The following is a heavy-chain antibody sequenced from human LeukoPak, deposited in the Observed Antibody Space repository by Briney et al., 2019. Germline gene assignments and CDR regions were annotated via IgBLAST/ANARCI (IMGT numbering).Heavy chain of an antibody. CDR3: AKGFRNYYDSSGYFYFDY. V-gene: IGHV3-23*01. Sequence: GGSLRLSCAASGFTFSSYGMSWVRQAPERGLEWVSAISGSGGSTYYADSVKGRFTISRDNSKNTLYLQMNSLRAEDTAVYYCAKGFRNYYDSSGYFYFDYWGQGTLVTVSS. J-gene: IGHJ4*02. CDR1: GFTFSSYG. D-gene: IGHD3-22*01. CDR2: ISGSGGST.